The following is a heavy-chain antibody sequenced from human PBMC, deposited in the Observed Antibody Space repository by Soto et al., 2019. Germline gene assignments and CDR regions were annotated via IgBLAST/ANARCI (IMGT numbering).Heavy chain of an antibody. CDR3: ARDIAVAGLVEVYYGMDV. CDR2: TYYSGST. CDR1: GGSISSTRYY. D-gene: IGHD6-19*01. V-gene: IGHV4-39*07. J-gene: IGHJ6*02. Sequence: SETLSLTCTVSGGSISSTRYYWGWIRQPPGKGLEWIGTTYYSGSTYYNPSLKSRVTISVDTSKNQFSLKLSSVTAADTAVYYCARDIAVAGLVEVYYGMDVWGQGTTVTVSS.